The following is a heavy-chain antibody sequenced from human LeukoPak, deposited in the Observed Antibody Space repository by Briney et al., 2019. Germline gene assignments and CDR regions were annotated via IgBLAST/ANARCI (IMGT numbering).Heavy chain of an antibody. V-gene: IGHV4-61*02. CDR3: ARDRGYSLYGDGGFDY. CDR1: GGSISSGSYY. CDR2: FYTSGST. D-gene: IGHD4-17*01. J-gene: IGHJ4*02. Sequence: SETLSLTCTVSGGSISSGSYYWSWIRQPAGKGLEWIGRFYTSGSTNYNPSLKSRVTISVDTSKNQFSLKLSSVTAADTAVYYCARDRGYSLYGDGGFDYWGQGTLVTVSS.